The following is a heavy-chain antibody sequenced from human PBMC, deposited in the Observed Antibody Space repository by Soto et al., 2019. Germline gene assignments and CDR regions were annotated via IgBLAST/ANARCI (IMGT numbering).Heavy chain of an antibody. V-gene: IGHV3-9*01. J-gene: IGHJ4*02. CDR1: GFTFDDYA. D-gene: IGHD2-21*02. Sequence: GGSLRLSCAASGFTFDDYAMHWVRQAPGKGLEWVSGISWSSGSIGYADSVKGRFTISRDNSKNTLYLQMNSLRAEDTAVYYCAKDLRLPHFDYSGQGTLVTVSS. CDR3: AKDLRLPHFDY. CDR2: ISWSSGSI.